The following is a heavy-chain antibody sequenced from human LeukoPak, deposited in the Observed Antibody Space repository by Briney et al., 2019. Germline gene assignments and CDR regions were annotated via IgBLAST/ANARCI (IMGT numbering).Heavy chain of an antibody. V-gene: IGHV4-59*01. CDR1: WRSIRNYN. D-gene: IGHD3-22*01. J-gene: IGHJ4*02. CDR2: IYYTGSA. Sequence: PSETLSLTCTLSWRSIRNYNLICIRQPPGKGLEWIGYIYYTGSANYNPSLKSRVTISVDTSKNQFSLKLSSVTPADTAVYYCARGGKWFPGYYWGQGTLVTVSS. CDR3: ARGGKWFPGYY.